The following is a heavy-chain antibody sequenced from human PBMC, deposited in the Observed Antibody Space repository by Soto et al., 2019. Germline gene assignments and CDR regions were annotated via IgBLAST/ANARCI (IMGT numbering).Heavy chain of an antibody. CDR3: AKDILVEMATTWEYGGIDY. Sequence: GGSLRLSCAASGFTFSSYGMHWVRQAPGKGLEWVAVISYDGSNKYYADSVKGRFTISRDNSKNTLYLQMNSLRADDTAVYYCAKDILVEMATTWEYGGIDYWGQGTLVTVSS. CDR2: ISYDGSNK. V-gene: IGHV3-30*18. CDR1: GFTFSSYG. D-gene: IGHD2-21*01. J-gene: IGHJ4*02.